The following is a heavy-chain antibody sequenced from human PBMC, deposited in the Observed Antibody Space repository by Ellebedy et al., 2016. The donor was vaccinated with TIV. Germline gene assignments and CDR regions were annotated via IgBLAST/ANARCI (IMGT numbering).Heavy chain of an antibody. J-gene: IGHJ6*02. CDR1: GFTVSSNY. V-gene: IGHV3-23*01. CDR2: IGYSGGST. D-gene: IGHD6-6*01. Sequence: GESLKISCEGSGFTVSSNYMTWVRQAPGKGLEWVSSIGYSGGSTYYSDSVKGRFTISRDNSKNTLYLQMHSLRAEDTAVYYCAKDGASIAEDYYYYGMDVWGQGTTVTVSS. CDR3: AKDGASIAEDYYYYGMDV.